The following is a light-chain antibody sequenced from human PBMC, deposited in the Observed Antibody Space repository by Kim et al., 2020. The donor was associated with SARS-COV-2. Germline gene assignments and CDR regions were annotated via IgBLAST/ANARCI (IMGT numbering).Light chain of an antibody. Sequence: EIVMTQSPATLSVSPGERATLSCRASQSVSSNLAWYQQKPGQAPRLLIYGASTRATGIPARFSGSGSGTEFTLTISSLQSEDFAVYSCQQYNNWPLMYTFGQGTKLEI. CDR1: QSVSSN. V-gene: IGKV3-15*01. CDR2: GAS. CDR3: QQYNNWPLMYT. J-gene: IGKJ2*01.